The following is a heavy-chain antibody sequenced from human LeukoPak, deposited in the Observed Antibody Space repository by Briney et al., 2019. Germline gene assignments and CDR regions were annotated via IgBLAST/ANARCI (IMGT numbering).Heavy chain of an antibody. CDR3: ARDQRATDGDFDY. Sequence: SETLSLTCTVSGGSISSSSYYWGWIRQPPGKGLEWIGSIYYSGSTYYNPSLKSRVTISVDTSKNQFSLKLSSVTAADTAVYYCARDQRATDGDFDYWGQGTLVTVSS. V-gene: IGHV4-39*07. D-gene: IGHD1-26*01. CDR1: GGSISSSSYY. J-gene: IGHJ4*02. CDR2: IYYSGST.